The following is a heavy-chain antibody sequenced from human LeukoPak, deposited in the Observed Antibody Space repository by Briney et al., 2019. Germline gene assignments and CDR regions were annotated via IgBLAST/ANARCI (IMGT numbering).Heavy chain of an antibody. CDR2: ISGSGGST. Sequence: GGSLRLSCAASGFTFSSYAMSWVRQAPGKGLEWVSAISGSGGSTYYADSVKGRFTISRDDSKNTLYLQMNSLRAEDTAVYYCARGREGYSSAFDIWGQGTMVTVSS. CDR1: GFTFSSYA. CDR3: ARGREGYSSAFDI. V-gene: IGHV3-23*01. D-gene: IGHD5-18*01. J-gene: IGHJ3*02.